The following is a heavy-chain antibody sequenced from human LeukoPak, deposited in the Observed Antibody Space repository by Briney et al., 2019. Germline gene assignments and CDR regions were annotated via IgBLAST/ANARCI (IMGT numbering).Heavy chain of an antibody. CDR3: AREGYDFWSGYPPFDY. V-gene: IGHV3-48*03. CDR2: ISSSGSDK. Sequence: GGSLRLSCAASGFPFSDHEMNWVRQAPGKGLEWVSYISSSGSDKYYPDSVKGRFTISRDNAKNSLYLQMNSLRAEDTAVYYCAREGYDFWSGYPPFDYWGQGTLVTVSS. J-gene: IGHJ4*02. CDR1: GFPFSDHE. D-gene: IGHD3-3*01.